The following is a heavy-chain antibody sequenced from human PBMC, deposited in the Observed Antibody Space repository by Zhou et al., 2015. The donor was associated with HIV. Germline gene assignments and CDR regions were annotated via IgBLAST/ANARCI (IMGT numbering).Heavy chain of an antibody. CDR3: ARHFMSRYFDY. CDR2: VNPIFGTP. V-gene: IGHV1-69*06. D-gene: IGHD3-3*02. Sequence: QVQLVQSGAEVKKPGSSVKVSCQASGGTFRSHTISWVRQAPGQGLEWMGGVNPIFGTPKFAQRFQGRVTITADKSTSTIYLELRSLKSEDTAVYFCARHFMSRYFDYWGQGTRGHRLL. CDR1: GGTFRSHT. J-gene: IGHJ4*02.